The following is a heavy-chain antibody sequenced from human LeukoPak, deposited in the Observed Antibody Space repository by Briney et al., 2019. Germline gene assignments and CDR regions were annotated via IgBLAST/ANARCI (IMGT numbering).Heavy chain of an antibody. CDR2: IRSKAYGGTT. Sequence: PGGSLRLSCTASGFTFGDYAMSWVRQAPGKGLEWVGFIRSKAYGGTTEYAASVKGRFTISRDDSKSIAYLQMNSLKTEDTAVYYCTRGLTIARGSRYYYYYYGMDVWGQGTTVTVSS. J-gene: IGHJ6*02. CDR1: GFTFGDYA. V-gene: IGHV3-49*04. D-gene: IGHD3-10*01. CDR3: TRGLTIARGSRYYYYYYGMDV.